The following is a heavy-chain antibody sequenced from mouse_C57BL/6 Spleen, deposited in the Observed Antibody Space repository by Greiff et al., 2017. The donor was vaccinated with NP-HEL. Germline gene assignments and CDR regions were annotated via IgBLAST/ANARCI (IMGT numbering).Heavy chain of an antibody. V-gene: IGHV1-61*01. CDR2: IYPSDSAT. Sequence: VQLQQPWAELVRPGSSVKLSCKASGYTFTSYWMDWVKQRPGQGLEWIGNIYPSDSATHYNQKFKDKATLTVDKSSSTAYMQLSSLTSEDSAVYYCARDYYGSLDYWGQGTTLTVSS. CDR3: ARDYYGSLDY. D-gene: IGHD1-1*01. CDR1: GYTFTSYW. J-gene: IGHJ2*01.